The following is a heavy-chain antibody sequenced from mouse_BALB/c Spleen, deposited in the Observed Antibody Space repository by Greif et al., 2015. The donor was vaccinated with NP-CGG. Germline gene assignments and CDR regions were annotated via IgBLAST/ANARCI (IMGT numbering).Heavy chain of an antibody. D-gene: IGHD1-1*01. Sequence: VKLQESGPGLVQPSQSLSITCTVSGFSLTSYGVHWVRQSPGKGLEWLGVIWRGGSTDYNAAFMSRLSITKDNSKSQVFFKMNSLQAEDTAIYYCAKNGPYGSYAMDYWGRGTSVTVSS. J-gene: IGHJ4*01. CDR1: GFSLTSYG. CDR3: AKNGPYGSYAMDY. V-gene: IGHV2-5*01. CDR2: IWRGGST.